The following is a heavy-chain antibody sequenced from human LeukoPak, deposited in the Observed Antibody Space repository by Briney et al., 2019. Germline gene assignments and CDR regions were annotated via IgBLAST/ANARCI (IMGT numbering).Heavy chain of an antibody. V-gene: IGHV4-59*01. CDR3: AKGAYYDILTGDDAFDI. CDR1: DGSISSYY. D-gene: IGHD3-9*01. J-gene: IGHJ3*02. CDR2: IYYSGST. Sequence: PSETLSLTCTVSDGSISSYYWSWIRQPPGKGLEWIGYIYYSGSTNYNPSLKSRVTISVDTSKNQFSLKLSSVTAADTAVYYCAKGAYYDILTGDDAFDIWGQGTMVSVSS.